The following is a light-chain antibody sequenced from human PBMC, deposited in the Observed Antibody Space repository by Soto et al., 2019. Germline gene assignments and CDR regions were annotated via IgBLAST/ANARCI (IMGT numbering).Light chain of an antibody. CDR2: EAS. CDR3: CSHAGSRTYV. V-gene: IGLV2-23*01. Sequence: QSVLTQPAAVSGSPGQSITISCTGTSSDVGSRNLVSWYQQYPGKAPKLIIFEASKPPSGVSNRLSGSKSGSTASLTISGLQAEDEADYYCCSHAGSRTYVFGSGPKVTVL. J-gene: IGLJ1*01. CDR1: SSDVGSRNL.